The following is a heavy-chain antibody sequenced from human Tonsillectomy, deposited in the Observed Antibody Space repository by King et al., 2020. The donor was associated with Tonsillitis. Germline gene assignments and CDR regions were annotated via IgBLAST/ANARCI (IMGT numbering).Heavy chain of an antibody. CDR1: GFTFSTYA. D-gene: IGHD5-18*01. Sequence: VQLVESGGGLVQPGGSLRLSCAASGFTFSTYAMSWVRQAPGKGLEWASAISGSGASPYYADSVRGRFTISRDNSKNTLYLEMNSLRAEDTAVYNCAKAMGYSYLYYFDYWGQGTLVTVSS. CDR3: AKAMGYSYLYYFDY. J-gene: IGHJ4*02. CDR2: ISGSGASP. V-gene: IGHV3-23*04.